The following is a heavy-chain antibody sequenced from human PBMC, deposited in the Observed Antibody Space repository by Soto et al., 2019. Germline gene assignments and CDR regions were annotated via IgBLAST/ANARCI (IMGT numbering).Heavy chain of an antibody. D-gene: IGHD3-3*01. J-gene: IGHJ4*02. CDR2: IKSDSDGGTT. Sequence: EVQLVESGGGLVKPGGSRRLSCVTSGFTLSKAWMSWVRQAPGKGLEWVGRIKSDSDGGTTDYAAPVKGRFTISRDDSKNTVYLQMNSLKTEDTAVYYCATDALRFLERFSYWGQGTLVTVSS. CDR3: ATDALRFLERFSY. CDR1: GFTLSKAW. V-gene: IGHV3-15*01.